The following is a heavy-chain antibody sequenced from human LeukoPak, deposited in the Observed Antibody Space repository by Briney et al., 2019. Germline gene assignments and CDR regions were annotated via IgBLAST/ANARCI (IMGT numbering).Heavy chain of an antibody. Sequence: TGGSLRLSCAASGFTFSSYAMHWVRQAPGKGLEWVAVISYDGSNKYYADSAKGRFTISRDNSKNTLYLQMNSLRAEDTAVYYCARDPSGYCTNGVCYTSVRELYLHWGQGTLVTVSS. D-gene: IGHD2-8*01. CDR3: ARDPSGYCTNGVCYTSVRELYLH. J-gene: IGHJ4*02. CDR2: ISYDGSNK. CDR1: GFTFSSYA. V-gene: IGHV3-30-3*01.